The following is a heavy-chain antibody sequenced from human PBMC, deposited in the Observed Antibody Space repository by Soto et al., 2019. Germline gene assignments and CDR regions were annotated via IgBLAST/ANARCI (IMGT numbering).Heavy chain of an antibody. V-gene: IGHV1-69*13. D-gene: IGHD2-8*02. J-gene: IGHJ6*02. CDR2: IIPILTTP. CDR3: ATSVGIATTGEDGMDV. Sequence: RASVKVSCKASGGTFSIYGFSWVRQAPGQGPEWIGGIIPILTTPNYAQKLQGRVTIVADESTTTVYMELSSLKFEDTAVYYCATSVGIATTGEDGMDVWGQRPSIAV. CDR1: GGTFSIYG.